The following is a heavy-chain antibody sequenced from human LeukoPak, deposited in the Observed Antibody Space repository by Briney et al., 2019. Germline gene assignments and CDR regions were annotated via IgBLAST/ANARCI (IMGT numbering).Heavy chain of an antibody. D-gene: IGHD6-19*01. Sequence: ASVKVSCKASGYTFTSYDINWVRQAPGQGLEWMGWISAYNGNTNYAQKLQGRVTMTTDTSTSTAYMELRSLRSDDTAVYYCARDSYLAVAGEPFDYWGQGTLVTVSS. CDR1: GYTFTSYD. CDR2: ISAYNGNT. V-gene: IGHV1-18*01. CDR3: ARDSYLAVAGEPFDY. J-gene: IGHJ4*02.